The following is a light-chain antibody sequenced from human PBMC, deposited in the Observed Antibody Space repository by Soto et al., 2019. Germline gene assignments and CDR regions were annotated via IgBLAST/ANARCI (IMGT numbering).Light chain of an antibody. V-gene: IGLV2-11*01. Sequence: QSALTQPRSVSGSPGQSVTISCTGTSSDVGGYNYVSWYQQHPGKAPKLMIYDVSKRPSGVPDRFSGSKSGNTASLTISGLRAEDEADYYCCSYAGSYTHWVFGGGTKLTVL. CDR1: SSDVGGYNY. J-gene: IGLJ3*02. CDR3: CSYAGSYTHWV. CDR2: DVS.